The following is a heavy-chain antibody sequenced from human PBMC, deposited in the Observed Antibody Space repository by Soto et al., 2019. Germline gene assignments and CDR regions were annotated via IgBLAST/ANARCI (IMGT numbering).Heavy chain of an antibody. J-gene: IGHJ5*02. CDR2: IYYSGST. Sequence: PSETLSLTCTVSGGSISSSSYYWGWIRQPPGKGLEWIGSIYYSGSTYYNPSLKNRVTISVDTSKNQFSLKLSSVTAADTAVYYCARETYYYDSSGYSNAHNWFDPWGQGTLVTVSS. CDR3: ARETYYYDSSGYSNAHNWFDP. CDR1: GGSISSSSYY. D-gene: IGHD3-22*01. V-gene: IGHV4-39*01.